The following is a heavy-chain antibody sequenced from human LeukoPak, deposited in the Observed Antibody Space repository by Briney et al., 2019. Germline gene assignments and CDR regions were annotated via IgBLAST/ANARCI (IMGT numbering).Heavy chain of an antibody. J-gene: IGHJ4*02. CDR3: AREGGPYRPLDY. CDR1: GGSITNSNY. V-gene: IGHV4-4*02. CDR2: DNLQGST. Sequence: SETLSLTCGVSGGSITNSNYCSCLRQPPGKLLEWIGEDNLQGSTNYNPSLMGRVAISVDTSENHISLQLTSVTAADTAVYYCAREGGPYRPLDYSGQGTLVTVSS.